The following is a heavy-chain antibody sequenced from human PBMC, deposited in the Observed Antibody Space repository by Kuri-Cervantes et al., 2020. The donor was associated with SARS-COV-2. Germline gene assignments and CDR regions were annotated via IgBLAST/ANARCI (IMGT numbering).Heavy chain of an antibody. V-gene: IGHV1-69*13. Sequence: SVKVSCKASGGTFSSYAISWVRQAPGQGLEWMGGIIPIFGTANYAQKFQGRVTITADESTSTAYMELSSLRSEDTAVYYCARAYCSSTSCYLVDYWGLGTLVTVSS. CDR3: ARAYCSSTSCYLVDY. CDR2: IIPIFGTA. D-gene: IGHD2-2*01. J-gene: IGHJ4*02. CDR1: GGTFSSYA.